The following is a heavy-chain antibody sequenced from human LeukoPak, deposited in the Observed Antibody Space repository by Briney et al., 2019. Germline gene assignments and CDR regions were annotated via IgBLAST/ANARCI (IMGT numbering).Heavy chain of an antibody. Sequence: GASLRLSCAASGFSFSIYAMSWVRQAPGKGLEWVSAISPGGDTIYYLDSVKGRFTISRGNSKNTLYLQMSSLRAEDTAVYYCARRTTVVGPAPFDHWGQGTLVTVSS. CDR3: ARRTTVVGPAPFDH. CDR2: ISPGGDTI. CDR1: GFSFSIYA. V-gene: IGHV3-23*01. J-gene: IGHJ4*02. D-gene: IGHD4-23*01.